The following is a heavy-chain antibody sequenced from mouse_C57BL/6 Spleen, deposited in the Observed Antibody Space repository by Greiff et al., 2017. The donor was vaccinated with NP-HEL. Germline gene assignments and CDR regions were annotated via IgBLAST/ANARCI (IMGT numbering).Heavy chain of an antibody. CDR3: AREGTEWYFDV. J-gene: IGHJ1*03. V-gene: IGHV5-4*01. CDR1: GFTFSSYA. Sequence: EVQLVESGGGLVKPGGSLKLSCAASGFTFSSYAMSWVRQTPEKRLEWVATISDGGSYTYYPDNVKGRFTISRDNAKNNLYLQMSHLKSEDTAMYYCAREGTEWYFDVWGTGTTVTVSS. CDR2: ISDGGSYT. D-gene: IGHD3-3*01.